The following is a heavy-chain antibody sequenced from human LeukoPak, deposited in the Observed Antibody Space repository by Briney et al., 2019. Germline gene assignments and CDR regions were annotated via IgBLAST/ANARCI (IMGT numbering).Heavy chain of an antibody. Sequence: GGCLRLSCAASGFPFTPYTMNWIRQAPGKGLEWVASMSTSGTYTYYADSVKGRFTVSRDNAKNSLYLQMNSLRAEVTAVYYCAREGSSEEFDYWGQGTLVTVSS. CDR1: GFPFTPYT. D-gene: IGHD6-19*01. V-gene: IGHV3-21*01. CDR3: AREGSSEEFDY. J-gene: IGHJ4*02. CDR2: MSTSGTYT.